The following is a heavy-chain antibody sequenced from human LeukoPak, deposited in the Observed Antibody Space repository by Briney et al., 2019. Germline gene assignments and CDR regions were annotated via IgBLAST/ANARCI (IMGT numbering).Heavy chain of an antibody. Sequence: SETLSLTCTVSGGSISSSSYYWGWIRQPPGKGLEWIGSIYYSGSTYYNPSLKSRVTISVGMSKNQFSLKLSSVTAADTAVYYCARDWGATGAYYFDYWGQGTLVTVSS. CDR2: IYYSGST. CDR3: ARDWGATGAYYFDY. J-gene: IGHJ4*02. V-gene: IGHV4-39*07. CDR1: GGSISSSSYY. D-gene: IGHD3-16*01.